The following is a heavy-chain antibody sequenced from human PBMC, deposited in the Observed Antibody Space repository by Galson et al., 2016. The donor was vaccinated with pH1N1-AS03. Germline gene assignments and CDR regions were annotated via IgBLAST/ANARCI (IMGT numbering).Heavy chain of an antibody. V-gene: IGHV3-15*01. CDR1: GFSFTNAW. Sequence: LRLSCAGSGFSFTNAWMNWVRQVPGKGLEWVGRIKSKTHGGTTVYAAPVKGRFTISRDDSKNMVYLQMNSLKTEDTAVYYCSTGLLWFDFFEFWGPGTLVTVSS. D-gene: IGHD2-21*02. CDR2: IKSKTHGGTT. CDR3: STGLLWFDFFEF. J-gene: IGHJ4*01.